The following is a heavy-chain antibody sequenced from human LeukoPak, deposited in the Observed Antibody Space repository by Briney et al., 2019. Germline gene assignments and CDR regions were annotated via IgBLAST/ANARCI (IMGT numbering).Heavy chain of an antibody. CDR1: GYSISSGYH. J-gene: IGHJ4*02. CDR2: IYHSGST. Sequence: SETLSLTCTVSGYSISSGYHWGWIRQPPGKGLEWIGSIYHSGSTYYNPSLKSRVTISVDTSKNQFSLKLRSVTAADTAVYYCARGVGYCSSTSCYWGSGAEGYWGREPWSPSPQ. D-gene: IGHD2-2*01. V-gene: IGHV4-38-2*02. CDR3: ARGVGYCSSTSCYWGSGAEGY.